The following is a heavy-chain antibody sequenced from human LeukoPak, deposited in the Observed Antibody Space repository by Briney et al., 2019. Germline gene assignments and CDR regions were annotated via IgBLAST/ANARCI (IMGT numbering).Heavy chain of an antibody. CDR2: IYYSGST. CDR3: ARDRIYSSGWYSRYFDL. J-gene: IGHJ2*01. Sequence: PSETLSLTXTVSGGSITSYYWNWIRQPPGKGLEWIGYIYYSGSTNYNPPLKSRVTISVDTSKNQFSLKLTSVTAADTAVYYCARDRIYSSGWYSRYFDLWGRGTLVTVSS. CDR1: GGSITSYY. D-gene: IGHD6-19*01. V-gene: IGHV4-59*01.